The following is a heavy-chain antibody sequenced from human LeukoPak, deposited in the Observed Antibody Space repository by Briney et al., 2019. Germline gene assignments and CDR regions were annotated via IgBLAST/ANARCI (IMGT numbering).Heavy chain of an antibody. CDR1: GGSISSYY. J-gene: IGHJ2*01. V-gene: IGHV4-59*12. Sequence: PSETLSFTGTVSGGSISSYYWNWIRQHAGKGLEWIGEIFHSGSTIYNPSLKSRVSISIDKSKNQFSLQLSSVTAADTAVYYCATIPATSPYFDLWGRGTLVTVSS. CDR2: IFHSGST. CDR3: ATIPATSPYFDL. D-gene: IGHD5-12*01.